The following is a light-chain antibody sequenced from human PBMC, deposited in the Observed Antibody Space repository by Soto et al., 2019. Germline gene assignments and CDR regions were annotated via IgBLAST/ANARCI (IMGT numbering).Light chain of an antibody. J-gene: IGKJ5*01. Sequence: EIVMTQSPATLSVSPGERVTLSCRASQSVSSNLGWYQHKPGQAPRLLIYGTSTRATGIPARFSGSGSGTEFTLTISSLQSEDFAVYSCQQYNNLPLTFGQGTRLEI. CDR3: QQYNNLPLT. CDR1: QSVSSN. CDR2: GTS. V-gene: IGKV3-15*01.